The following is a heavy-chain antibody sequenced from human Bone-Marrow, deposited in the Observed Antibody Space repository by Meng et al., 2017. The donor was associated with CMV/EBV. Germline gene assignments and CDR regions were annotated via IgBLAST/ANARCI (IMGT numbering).Heavy chain of an antibody. CDR1: GGSISSSSYY. Sequence: GSLRLSCTVSGGSISSSSYYWGWIRQPPGKGLEWIGSIYYSGSTYYNSSLKSRVTISVDTSKNQFSLKLSSVTAADTAVYYCARDSSTSSRRAGYYYGMDVWGQGTTVTVSS. J-gene: IGHJ6*02. CDR2: IYYSGST. D-gene: IGHD2-2*01. CDR3: ARDSSTSSRRAGYYYGMDV. V-gene: IGHV4-39*07.